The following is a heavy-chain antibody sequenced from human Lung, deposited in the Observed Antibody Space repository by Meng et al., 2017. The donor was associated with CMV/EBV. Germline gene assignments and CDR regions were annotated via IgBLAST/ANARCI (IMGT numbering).Heavy chain of an antibody. J-gene: IGHJ4*02. CDR1: GGSISSSTW. V-gene: IGHV4-4*02. Sequence: REWGPGMGRLSGTWSLTVASSGGSISSSTWWSWVRQPPGKGLEWIGEIYHSASTDYNPPLKSRVTISVEKSKDQFSLKLSSVTAADTAVYYCARVVTALWGYYFDYWGQGTLVTVSS. CDR2: IYHSAST. CDR3: ARVVTALWGYYFDY. D-gene: IGHD2-21*02.